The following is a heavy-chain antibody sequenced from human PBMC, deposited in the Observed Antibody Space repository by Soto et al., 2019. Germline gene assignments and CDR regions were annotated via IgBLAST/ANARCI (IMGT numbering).Heavy chain of an antibody. CDR2: INPNSGGT. V-gene: IGHV1-2*02. D-gene: IGHD6-6*01. J-gene: IGHJ4*02. CDR3: ARAVYSSSFRDY. Sequence: ASVKVSCKAGGYTFSDYYIQWVRQAPGQGLEWMGWINPNSGGTNYAQKFQGRVTMTRDTSISTAYMELSRLRSDDTAVYYCARAVYSSSFRDYWGQGTLVTVSS. CDR1: GYTFSDYY.